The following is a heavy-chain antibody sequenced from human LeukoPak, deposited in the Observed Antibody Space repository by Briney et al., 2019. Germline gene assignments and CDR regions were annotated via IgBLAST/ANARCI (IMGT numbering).Heavy chain of an antibody. V-gene: IGHV3-33*06. CDR2: IWYDGSNE. CDR1: EFTFSSYG. D-gene: IGHD6-13*01. CDR3: AKDIRTRVAAGFYFDY. J-gene: IGHJ4*02. Sequence: GRSLRLSCAASEFTFSSYGMHWVRQAPGKGREGVAVIWYDGSNEYYTDTVKGRFTISRGNSKNTLYLQMSSLRAEDTAVYYCAKDIRTRVAAGFYFDYWGLGTLVTVSS.